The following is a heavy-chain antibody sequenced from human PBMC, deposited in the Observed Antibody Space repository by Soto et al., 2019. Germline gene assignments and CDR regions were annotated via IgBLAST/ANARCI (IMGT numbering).Heavy chain of an antibody. Sequence: GGSLRLSCAASGFTFSSYGMHWVRQAPGKGLEWVAVISYDGSNKYYADSVKGRFTISRDNSKNTLYLQMNSLRAEDTAVYYCASRDGRRDAFDIWGQGTMVTVSS. V-gene: IGHV3-30*03. D-gene: IGHD4-17*01. J-gene: IGHJ3*02. CDR2: ISYDGSNK. CDR3: ASRDGRRDAFDI. CDR1: GFTFSSYG.